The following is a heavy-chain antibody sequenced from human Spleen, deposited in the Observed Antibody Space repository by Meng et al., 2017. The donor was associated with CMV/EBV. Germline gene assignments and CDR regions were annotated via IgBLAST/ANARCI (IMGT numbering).Heavy chain of an antibody. CDR1: GGSISSNSYY. J-gene: IGHJ6*02. V-gene: IGHV4-39*07. Sequence: ESLKISCTVSGGSISSNSYYWGWIRQPPGKGLEWIGSIYYDGSTYYSPSLKSRVTISVYTSKNQFSLKLYSVTATDTAVYYYARVVRGLVHYLYYYAMDVWGQGTSVTVSS. CDR3: ARVVRGLVHYLYYYAMDV. D-gene: IGHD3-10*01. CDR2: IYYDGST.